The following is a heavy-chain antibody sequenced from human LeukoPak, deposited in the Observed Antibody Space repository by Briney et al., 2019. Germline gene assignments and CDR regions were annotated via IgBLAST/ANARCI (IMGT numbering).Heavy chain of an antibody. Sequence: GGSLRLSCAASGFTVSSNYMSWVRQAPGKGLEWVSVIYSGGSTYYADSVKGRSTISRDNSKTTLYLQMNSLRAEDTAVYYCARDVRDGYSYRFDYWGQGTLVTVSS. J-gene: IGHJ4*02. D-gene: IGHD5-24*01. CDR1: GFTVSSNY. CDR3: ARDVRDGYSYRFDY. CDR2: IYSGGST. V-gene: IGHV3-53*01.